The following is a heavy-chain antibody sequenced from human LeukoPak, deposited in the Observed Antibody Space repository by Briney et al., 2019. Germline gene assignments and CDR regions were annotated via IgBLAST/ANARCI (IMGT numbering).Heavy chain of an antibody. CDR2: IYHSGST. CDR1: GGSISSSNW. J-gene: IGHJ1*01. D-gene: IGHD6-19*01. V-gene: IGHV4-4*02. CDR3: ARDEVGGWGPYFQH. Sequence: SETLSLTCAVSGGSISSSNWWSWVRQPPGKGLEWIGEIYHSGSTNYNPSLKSRVTISVDKSKNQFSLKLSSVTAADTAVYYCARDEVGGWGPYFQHWGQGTLVTVSS.